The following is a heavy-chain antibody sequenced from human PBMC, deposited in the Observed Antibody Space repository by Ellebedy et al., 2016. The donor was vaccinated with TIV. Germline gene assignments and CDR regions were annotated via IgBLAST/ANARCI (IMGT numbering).Heavy chain of an antibody. CDR3: AKGIVANQYYFDY. D-gene: IGHD5-12*01. CDR2: ISGSGGST. V-gene: IGHV3-23*01. CDR1: GFTFSSYA. Sequence: GGSLRLXXAASGFTFSSYAMSWVRQAPGKGLEWVSAISGSGGSTYYADSVKGRFTISRDNSKNTLYLQMNSLRAEDTAVYYCAKGIVANQYYFDYWGQGTLVTVSS. J-gene: IGHJ4*02.